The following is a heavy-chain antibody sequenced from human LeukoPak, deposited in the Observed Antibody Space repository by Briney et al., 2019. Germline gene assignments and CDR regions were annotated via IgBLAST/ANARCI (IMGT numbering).Heavy chain of an antibody. CDR2: IWYDGSNR. D-gene: IGHD3-22*01. V-gene: IGHV3-33*01. Sequence: GGSLRPSCAASGFTFSSYGMHWVRQAPGKGLEWVAVIWYDGSNRYYADSVKGRFTISRDNSKNTLYLQMNSLRAEDTAVYYCARDTYYYDSSGYRTLGYWGQGTLVTVSS. CDR3: ARDTYYYDSSGYRTLGY. CDR1: GFTFSSYG. J-gene: IGHJ4*02.